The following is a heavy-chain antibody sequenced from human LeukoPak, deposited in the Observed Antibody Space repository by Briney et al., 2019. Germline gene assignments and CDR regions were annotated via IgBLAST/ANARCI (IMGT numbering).Heavy chain of an antibody. CDR3: ARYSPRVYYGMDV. V-gene: IGHV4-59*01. Sequence: SGTLSLTCTVSGGSISSYYWSWIRQPPGKGLEWIGYIYYSGSTNYNPSLKSRVTISVDTSKNQFSLKLSSVTAADTAVYYCARYSPRVYYGMDVWGQGTTVTVSS. J-gene: IGHJ6*02. D-gene: IGHD1-26*01. CDR1: GGSISSYY. CDR2: IYYSGST.